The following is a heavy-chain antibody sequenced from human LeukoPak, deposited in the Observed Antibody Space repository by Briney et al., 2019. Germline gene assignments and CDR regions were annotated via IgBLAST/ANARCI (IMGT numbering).Heavy chain of an antibody. Sequence: PGGSLRLSCAASGFTFSSYAMSWVRQAPGKGLEWVSAISGSGGSTYYADSVKGRFTISRDNSKNTLYLQMNSLRAEDTAVYYCAKDKGLYGSGDRVFDYWGQGTLVTVSS. J-gene: IGHJ4*02. V-gene: IGHV3-23*01. CDR1: GFTFSSYA. D-gene: IGHD3-10*01. CDR3: AKDKGLYGSGDRVFDY. CDR2: ISGSGGST.